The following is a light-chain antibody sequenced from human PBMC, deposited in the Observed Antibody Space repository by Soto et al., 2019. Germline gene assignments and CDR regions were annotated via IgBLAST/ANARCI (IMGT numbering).Light chain of an antibody. Sequence: QPVLTQSSSASASLGSSVKLTCTLSSGHSSYIIAWHQQQPGKAPRYLMKLEVSESYNKGSGVPDRFSGSSSGADRYLTISNLQFEDEADYYCETWDNNILVFGGGTKLTVL. CDR1: SGHSSYI. CDR3: ETWDNNILV. V-gene: IGLV4-60*02. CDR2: LEVSESY. J-gene: IGLJ2*01.